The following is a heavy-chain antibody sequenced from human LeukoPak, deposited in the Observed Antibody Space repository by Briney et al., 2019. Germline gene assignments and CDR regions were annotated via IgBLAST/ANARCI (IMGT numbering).Heavy chain of an antibody. CDR2: ISGSGVYT. V-gene: IGHV3-23*01. J-gene: IGHJ3*02. D-gene: IGHD5-24*01. CDR1: GFTFSTSS. CDR3: AKAVDLATISVDI. Sequence: GGSLRLSCATSGFTFSTSSINWVRQAPGKGLEWVSGISGSGVYTYYADSVKGRFTISRDNSKNTLYLVMNSLRADDTAVYYCAKAVDLATISVDIWGQGTMVTVSS.